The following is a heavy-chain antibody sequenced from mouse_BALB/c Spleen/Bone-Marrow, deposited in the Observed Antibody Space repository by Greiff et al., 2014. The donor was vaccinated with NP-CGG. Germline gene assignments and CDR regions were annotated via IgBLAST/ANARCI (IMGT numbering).Heavy chain of an antibody. V-gene: IGHV5-4*02. CDR3: AREGDGAY. D-gene: IGHD3-3*01. CDR1: GFTFSDYY. CDR2: ISDGGSYT. J-gene: IGHJ3*01. Sequence: EVQVVESGGGLVKPGGSLKLSCAASGFTFSDYYMYWVRQTPEKRLEWVATISDGGSYTYYPDSVKGRFTISRDKAKNNLYLQMSSLKSEDTAMYYCAREGDGAYWGQGTLVTVSA.